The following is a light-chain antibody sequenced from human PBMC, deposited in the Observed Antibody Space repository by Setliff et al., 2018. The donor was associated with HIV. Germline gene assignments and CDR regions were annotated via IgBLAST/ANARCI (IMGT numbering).Light chain of an antibody. CDR1: SNVGEYDL. V-gene: IGLV2-23*02. CDR2: EVT. Sequence: SNVGEYDLVSWYRQYPGKAPELTIYEVTKRPSGVSKRFSGSKSGNAASLTISGLQPDDEAYYYCCSYAGSTTFDVFGSGTKV. J-gene: IGLJ1*01. CDR3: CSYAGSTTFDV.